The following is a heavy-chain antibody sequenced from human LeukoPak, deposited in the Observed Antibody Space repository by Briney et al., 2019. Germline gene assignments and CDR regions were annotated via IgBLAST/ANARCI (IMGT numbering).Heavy chain of an antibody. Sequence: SETLSLACTVSGYSINSGYYWVWIRQPPGKGLEWIGYIYDSGSTNYNPSLKSRVTISVDTSKNQFSLKLSSVTAADTAVYYCASLTTAEAFVWGQGTMVTVSS. CDR1: GYSINSGYY. CDR2: IYDSGST. V-gene: IGHV4-61*01. J-gene: IGHJ3*01. CDR3: ASLTTAEAFV. D-gene: IGHD3-22*01.